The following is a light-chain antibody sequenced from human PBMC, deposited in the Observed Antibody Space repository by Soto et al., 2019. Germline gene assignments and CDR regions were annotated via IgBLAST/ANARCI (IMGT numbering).Light chain of an antibody. J-gene: IGLJ3*02. CDR3: NSYKSSGPLV. Sequence: QSVLTQPASVSGSPGQSITISCTGSGNDVGGYNYVSWYQLHPGKVPKLLIYDVTNRPSGISSRFSGSKSGNSASLTISGLQAGDEADYYCNSYKSSGPLVFGGGTKVTGL. V-gene: IGLV2-14*03. CDR2: DVT. CDR1: GNDVGGYNY.